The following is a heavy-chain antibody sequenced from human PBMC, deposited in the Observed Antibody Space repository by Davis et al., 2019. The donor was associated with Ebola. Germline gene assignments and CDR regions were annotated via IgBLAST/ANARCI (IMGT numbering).Heavy chain of an antibody. CDR2: INAGNGNT. J-gene: IGHJ5*02. CDR3: ARGGIAARPFNWFDP. D-gene: IGHD6-6*01. CDR1: GYTFTSYA. Sequence: ASVKVSCKASGYTFTSYAMHWVRQAPGQRLEWMGWINAGNGNTKYSQKFQGRVTITADESTSTAYMELSSLRSEDTAVYYCARGGIAARPFNWFDPWGQGTLVTVSS. V-gene: IGHV1-3*01.